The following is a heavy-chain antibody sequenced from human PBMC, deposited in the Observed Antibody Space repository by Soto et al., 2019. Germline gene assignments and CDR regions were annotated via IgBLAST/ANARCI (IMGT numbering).Heavy chain of an antibody. J-gene: IGHJ4*02. Sequence: EVQLLESGGGLVQPGGSLRLSCAASGFTFSSYAMNWVRQAPGKGLEWVSAISGSGGSTYYEDSVKGRLTISRDNSKNPLYLQIRSLRSEDTALYYCAKAVIPNRYYLDHRGQGTLVTLSS. D-gene: IGHD3-22*01. V-gene: IGHV3-23*01. CDR2: ISGSGGST. CDR1: GFTFSSYA. CDR3: AKAVIPNRYYLDH.